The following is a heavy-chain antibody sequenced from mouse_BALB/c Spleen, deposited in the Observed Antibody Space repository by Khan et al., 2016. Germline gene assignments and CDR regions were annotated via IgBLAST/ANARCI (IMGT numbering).Heavy chain of an antibody. Sequence: QLEESGPGLVKPSQSLSLTCTVTGYSITSDYAWNWIRQFPGNKLEWMGYISYSGSTSYNPSLKSRISITRDTSKNQFFLQLNSVTTEDTATYYCARTLRRLYYFDYWGQGTTLTVSS. V-gene: IGHV3-2*02. CDR1: GYSITSDYA. J-gene: IGHJ2*01. D-gene: IGHD1-2*01. CDR2: ISYSGST. CDR3: ARTLRRLYYFDY.